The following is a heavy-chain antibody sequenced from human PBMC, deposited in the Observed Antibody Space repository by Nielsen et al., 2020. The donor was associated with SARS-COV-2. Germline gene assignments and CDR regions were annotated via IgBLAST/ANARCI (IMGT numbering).Heavy chain of an antibody. CDR2: IDASGNT. Sequence: SETLSLTCTVSDGSLSPYSWSWFRQPAGKGLEWIGRIDASGNTKYNPSVQSRVTISVDTSKNQFSLKLSSVTAADTAVYYCARGFDYLGQGTLVTVSS. CDR1: DGSLSPYS. CDR3: ARGFDY. J-gene: IGHJ4*02. V-gene: IGHV4-4*07.